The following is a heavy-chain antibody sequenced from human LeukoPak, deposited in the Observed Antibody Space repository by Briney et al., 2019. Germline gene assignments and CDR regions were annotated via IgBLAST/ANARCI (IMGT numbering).Heavy chain of an antibody. CDR2: INPVSGVA. CDR1: GYKFTDQY. CDR3: ARVTTPYGMDV. Sequence: ASVKVSCKVSGYKFTDQYLHWVRQAPGQGPEWMGWINPVSGVANYAQKFQGRVTMTRDTSISTTYMELSRLRSDDTAVYYCARVTTPYGMDVWGQGTTVTVSS. V-gene: IGHV1-2*02. J-gene: IGHJ6*02. D-gene: IGHD4-17*01.